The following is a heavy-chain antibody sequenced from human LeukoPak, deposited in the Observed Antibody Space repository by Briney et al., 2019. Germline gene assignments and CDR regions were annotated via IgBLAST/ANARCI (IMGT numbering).Heavy chain of an antibody. D-gene: IGHD1-26*01. Sequence: KASETLSLTCTVSGGSISSYYWSWIRQPAGKGLEWIGRIYTSGSTNYNPSLKSRVTMSVDPSKNQFSLKLSSVTAADTAVYYCARGVLVGATSSDDYWGQGTLVTVSS. CDR1: GGSISSYY. V-gene: IGHV4-4*07. J-gene: IGHJ4*02. CDR2: IYTSGST. CDR3: ARGVLVGATSSDDY.